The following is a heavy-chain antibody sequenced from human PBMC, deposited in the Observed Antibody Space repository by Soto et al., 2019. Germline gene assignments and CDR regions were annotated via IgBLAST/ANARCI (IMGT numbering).Heavy chain of an antibody. CDR2: FSSSGRT. Sequence: PSETLSLTCTVSGGSLSSSSYYWGWIRQPPGQRLEWIGSFSSSGRTYLNPSLKSRVTISLDTSRNQFSLKLRSVTAADAAVYYCARPLSEVVSVAALNWFDPWGQGTLVTVSS. CDR1: GGSLSSSSYY. J-gene: IGHJ5*02. V-gene: IGHV4-39*01. CDR3: ARPLSEVVSVAALNWFDP.